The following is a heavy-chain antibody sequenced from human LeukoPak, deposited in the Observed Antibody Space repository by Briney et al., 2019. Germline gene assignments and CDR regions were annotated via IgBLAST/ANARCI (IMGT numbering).Heavy chain of an antibody. D-gene: IGHD4-11*01. J-gene: IGHJ4*02. CDR1: GGSISSYY. CDR2: IYTSGST. CDR3: ARAGTTVTNSHFDY. Sequence: SETLSLTCTVSGGSISSYYWSWIRQPAGKGLEWIGRIYTSGSTNSNPSLKSRVTMSVDTSKNQFSLKLSSVTAADTAVYYCARAGTTVTNSHFDYWGQGTLVTVSS. V-gene: IGHV4-4*07.